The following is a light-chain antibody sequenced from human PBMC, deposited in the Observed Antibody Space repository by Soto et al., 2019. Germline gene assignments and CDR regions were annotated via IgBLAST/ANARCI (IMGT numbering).Light chain of an antibody. CDR1: SSDVGGYNY. CDR3: SSYTSSITLV. V-gene: IGLV2-14*03. Sequence: QSALTQPASVSGSPGQSITISCTGTSSDVGGYNYVSWYQQHPGKAPKLMIYDVSNRPSGVSNRFSGSKSGNTASLSISGLQAEDEAGYYCSSYTSSITLVFGGGTKVTVL. J-gene: IGLJ2*01. CDR2: DVS.